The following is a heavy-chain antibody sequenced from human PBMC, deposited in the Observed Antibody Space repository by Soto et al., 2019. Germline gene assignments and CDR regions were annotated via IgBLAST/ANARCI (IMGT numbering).Heavy chain of an antibody. CDR1: GFTFSDYY. D-gene: IGHD6-6*01. Sequence: QVQLVESGGGLVKPGGSLRLSCAASGFTFSDYYMSWIRQAPGKGLEWVSYISSSGSTIYYADSVKGRFTISRDNAKNSLYLQMNSLRAEDTAVYYCVREERPIAARPSYYYYYMDVWGKGTTVTVSS. CDR3: VREERPIAARPSYYYYYMDV. CDR2: ISSSGSTI. V-gene: IGHV3-11*01. J-gene: IGHJ6*03.